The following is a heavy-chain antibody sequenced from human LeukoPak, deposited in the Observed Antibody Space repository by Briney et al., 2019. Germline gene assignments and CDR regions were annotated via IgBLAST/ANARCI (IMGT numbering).Heavy chain of an antibody. Sequence: SETLSLTCNVSGGSISSYYWSWIRQPAGKRLEWIGRIYSSGSTNYNPSLKSRVTMSVDTSKNQFSLKLSSVTAADTAVYYCARSVTVAGHYYYYYMDVWGKGTTVTISS. CDR2: IYSSGST. CDR3: ARSVTVAGHYYYYYMDV. J-gene: IGHJ6*03. CDR1: GGSISSYY. D-gene: IGHD6-19*01. V-gene: IGHV4-4*07.